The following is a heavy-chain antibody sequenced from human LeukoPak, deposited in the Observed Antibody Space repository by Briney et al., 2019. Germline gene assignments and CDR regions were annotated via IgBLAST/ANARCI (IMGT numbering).Heavy chain of an antibody. J-gene: IGHJ6*02. D-gene: IGHD1-7*01. V-gene: IGHV3-23*01. Sequence: GGSLRLSCAASGFTFSSYAMSWVRQAPGKGLGWVSAISGSGGSTYYADSVKGRFTISRDNSKNTLYLQMNSLRAEDTAVYYCAKGSVELRKPYYYYGMDVWGQGTTVTVSS. CDR3: AKGSVELRKPYYYYGMDV. CDR1: GFTFSSYA. CDR2: ISGSGGST.